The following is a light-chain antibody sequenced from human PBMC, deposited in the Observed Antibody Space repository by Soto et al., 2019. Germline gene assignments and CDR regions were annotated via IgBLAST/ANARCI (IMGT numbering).Light chain of an antibody. V-gene: IGKV2-28*01. CDR1: HSLIHSNGYNY. CDR2: LGS. CDR3: MQALQTLRWT. Sequence: DILMTQSPLSLPVTPGEPASISCRSSHSLIHSNGYNYLDWYVQKPGQSPQLLIYLGSNRASGVPDRFSGSGSGTDFTLKISRVEAEDVGVYYCMQALQTLRWTFGQGTKVDTK. J-gene: IGKJ1*01.